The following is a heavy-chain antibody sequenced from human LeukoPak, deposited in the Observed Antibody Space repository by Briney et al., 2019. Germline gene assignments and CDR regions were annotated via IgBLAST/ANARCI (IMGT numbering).Heavy chain of an antibody. CDR1: GGSISSSSYY. V-gene: IGHV4-39*01. J-gene: IGHJ3*02. D-gene: IGHD1-26*01. Sequence: SETLSLTCTVSGGSISSSSYYWGWIRQPPGKGLEWIGSIYYSGSTYYNPSLKSRVTISVDTSKNQFSLKLSSVTAADTAVYHCARQEWELHAFDIRGQGTMVTVSS. CDR2: IYYSGST. CDR3: ARQEWELHAFDI.